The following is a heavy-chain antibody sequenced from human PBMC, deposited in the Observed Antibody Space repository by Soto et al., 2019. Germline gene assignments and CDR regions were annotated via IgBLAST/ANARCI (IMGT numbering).Heavy chain of an antibody. V-gene: IGHV4-31*03. J-gene: IGHJ5*02. D-gene: IGHD6-13*01. Sequence: PSETLSLTCTVTGDSITSGGYYWSWIRQHPGKGLEWLGYIYGSGGSGSTLYNPSLKSRVTFSVDTSKTLISLKLRSVTAADTAVYYCARGSTWQGRDWFDPWGQGTLVTVSS. CDR2: IYGSGGSGST. CDR3: ARGSTWQGRDWFDP. CDR1: GDSITSGGYY.